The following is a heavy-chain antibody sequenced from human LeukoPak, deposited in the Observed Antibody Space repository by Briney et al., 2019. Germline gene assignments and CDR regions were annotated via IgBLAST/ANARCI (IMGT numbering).Heavy chain of an antibody. CDR2: ISAYNGNT. CDR1: GYTFTSYG. Sequence: ASVKVSCKASGYTFTSYGISWVRQAPGQGLEWMGWISAYNGNTNYAQKLQGRVTMTTDTSTSTAYMELRSLRSDDTAVYYCARGGDGRYYYGSGRPFDYWGQGTLVTVSS. D-gene: IGHD3-10*01. CDR3: ARGGDGRYYYGSGRPFDY. J-gene: IGHJ4*02. V-gene: IGHV1-18*01.